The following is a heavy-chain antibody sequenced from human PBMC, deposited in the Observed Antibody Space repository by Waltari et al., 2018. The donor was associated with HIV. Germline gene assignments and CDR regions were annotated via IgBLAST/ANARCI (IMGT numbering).Heavy chain of an antibody. V-gene: IGHV1-69*06. CDR3: ARDLGYSGSYKAPY. Sequence: QVQLVQSGAEGKKPGSSVKVSCKAYGGPFSTYAISWVRQAPGQGLEWMGGIIPIFGTANYAQKFQGRVTITADKSTSTAYMELSSLRSEDTAVYYCARDLGYSGSYKAPYWGQGTLVTVSS. D-gene: IGHD1-26*01. CDR2: IIPIFGTA. CDR1: GGPFSTYA. J-gene: IGHJ4*02.